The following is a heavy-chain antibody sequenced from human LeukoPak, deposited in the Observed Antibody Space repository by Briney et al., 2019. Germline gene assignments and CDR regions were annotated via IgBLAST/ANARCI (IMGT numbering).Heavy chain of an antibody. V-gene: IGHV1-2*02. CDR1: GYTFTGYY. D-gene: IGHD3-3*01. CDR2: INPNSGGT. Sequence: ASVKVSCTASGYTFTGYYMHWVRQAPGQGLEWMGWINPNSGGTNYAQKFQGRVTMTRDTFISTAYMELSRLRSDDTAVYYCASHTFGVVFTYYGMDVWGQGTTATVSS. J-gene: IGHJ6*02. CDR3: ASHTFGVVFTYYGMDV.